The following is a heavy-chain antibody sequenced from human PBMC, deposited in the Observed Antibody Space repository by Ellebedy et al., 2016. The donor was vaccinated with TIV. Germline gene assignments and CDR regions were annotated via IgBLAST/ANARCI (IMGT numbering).Heavy chain of an antibody. CDR2: DHGGGNT. CDR1: GFSVSSYY. D-gene: IGHD3-9*01. J-gene: IGHJ4*02. V-gene: IGHV3-53*01. CDR3: ARYFDWLSLMHYFDY. Sequence: GESLKISCAGSGFSVSSYYMTWVRQAPGKGLEWVSSVDHGGGNTYYADSVEGRFTISRDNSKNTLYLQVDSLRAEDTAVYYCARYFDWLSLMHYFDYWGQGTLVTVSS.